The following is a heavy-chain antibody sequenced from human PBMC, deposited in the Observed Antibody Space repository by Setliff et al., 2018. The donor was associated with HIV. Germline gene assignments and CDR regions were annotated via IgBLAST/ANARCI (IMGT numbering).Heavy chain of an antibody. D-gene: IGHD2-15*01. CDR3: ARQSAATPDWIAP. V-gene: IGHV4-59*08. CDR1: GGLVTSLY. Sequence: SETLSLTCTVSGGLVTSLYWSWIRQPPGGGLEWIGYIYFTGSYYYNPSLKSRVTMSLDTSKNQFSLKLTSVTASDTAMHYCARQSAATPDWIAPWGQGTLVTVSS. CDR2: IYFTGSY. J-gene: IGHJ5*02.